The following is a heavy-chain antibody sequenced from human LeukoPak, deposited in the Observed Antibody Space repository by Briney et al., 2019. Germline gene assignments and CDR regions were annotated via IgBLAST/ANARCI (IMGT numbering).Heavy chain of an antibody. V-gene: IGHV3-33*01. J-gene: IGHJ4*02. Sequence: PGGSLRLSCAASGFTFSSYGMHWVRQAPGEGLEWVAVIWYDGSNKYYADSVKGRFTISRDNSKNTLYLQMNSLRAEDTAVYYCARDSTYGGSSWDYWGQGTLVTVSS. CDR1: GFTFSSYG. D-gene: IGHD1-26*01. CDR3: ARDSTYGGSSWDY. CDR2: IWYDGSNK.